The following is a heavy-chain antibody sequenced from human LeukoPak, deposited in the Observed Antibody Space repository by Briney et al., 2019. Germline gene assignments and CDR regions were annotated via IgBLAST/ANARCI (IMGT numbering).Heavy chain of an antibody. V-gene: IGHV4-39*07. CDR3: ARVPPTSWGDRSNWFDP. D-gene: IGHD3-16*01. J-gene: IGHJ5*02. CDR1: GGSISSSSYY. CDR2: IYHSGST. Sequence: TSETLSLTCTVSGGSISSSSYYWGWIRQPPGKGLEWIGSIYHSGSTYYNPSLKSRVTISVDTSKNQFSLKLSSVTAADTAVYYCARVPPTSWGDRSNWFDPWGQGTLVTVSS.